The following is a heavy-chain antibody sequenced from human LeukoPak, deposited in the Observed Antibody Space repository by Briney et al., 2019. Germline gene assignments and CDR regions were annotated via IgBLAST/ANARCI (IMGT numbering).Heavy chain of an antibody. D-gene: IGHD2-15*01. CDR3: ASTYIVAPGY. Sequence: PSETLSLTCAVYGGSFSGYYWSWIRQPPGKGLEWIGEINHSGSTNYNPSLKSRVTISVDTSKNQFSLKLSSVTAADTAVYYCASTYIVAPGYWGQGTLVTVSS. CDR2: INHSGST. J-gene: IGHJ4*02. V-gene: IGHV4-34*01. CDR1: GGSFSGYY.